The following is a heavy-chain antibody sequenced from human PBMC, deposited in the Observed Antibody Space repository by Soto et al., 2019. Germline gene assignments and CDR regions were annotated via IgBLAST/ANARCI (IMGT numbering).Heavy chain of an antibody. V-gene: IGHV3-11*01. CDR2: ISGSGSTI. CDR1: GFTFSDYY. CDR3: ASARPSWYGVDYCYGMDV. Sequence: GGSLRLPCAPSGFTFSDYYMNWIRQAPGKGLEWVSCISGSGSTIYYADSVKGRFTISRDNAKNTLYLQMNRLRAEETGVYYCASARPSWYGVDYCYGMDVCGQGTTVTVSS. D-gene: IGHD6-13*01. J-gene: IGHJ6*02.